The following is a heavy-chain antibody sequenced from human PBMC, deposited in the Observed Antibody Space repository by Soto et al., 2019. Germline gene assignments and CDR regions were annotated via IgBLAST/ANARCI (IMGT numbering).Heavy chain of an antibody. CDR3: ARDVGYYYDSSGYYRFDY. Sequence: SLRLSCAASGFTFSSYNMNWVRQAPGKGLEWVSHITSSSSTIYYADSVKGRFTISRDNARNSLYLQMNSLRDEDTAVYYCARDVGYYYDSSGYYRFDYWGQGTLVTVSS. J-gene: IGHJ4*02. CDR2: ITSSSSTI. V-gene: IGHV3-48*02. CDR1: GFTFSSYN. D-gene: IGHD3-22*01.